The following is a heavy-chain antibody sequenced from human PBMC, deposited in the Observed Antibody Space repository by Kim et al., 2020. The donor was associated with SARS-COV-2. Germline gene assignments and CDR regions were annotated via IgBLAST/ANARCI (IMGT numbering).Heavy chain of an antibody. J-gene: IGHJ4*02. Sequence: GGSLRLSCAASGFTFSSYAMHWVRQAPGKGLEWVAVISYDGSNKYYADSVKGRFTISRDNSKNTLYLQMNSLRAEDTAVYYCARMYYYGSGSYPDYWGQGTLVTVSS. V-gene: IGHV3-30*04. CDR1: GFTFSSYA. D-gene: IGHD3-10*01. CDR3: ARMYYYGSGSYPDY. CDR2: ISYDGSNK.